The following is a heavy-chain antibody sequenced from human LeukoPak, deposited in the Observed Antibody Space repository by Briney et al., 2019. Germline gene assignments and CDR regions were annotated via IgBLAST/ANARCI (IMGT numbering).Heavy chain of an antibody. CDR1: GFTFSDYY. Sequence: GGSLRLSCAASGFTFSDYYMSWIRQAPGKGLEWVASIKQDGSKKSYVDSVKGRFTISRDNAKNSLYLQMSNLRAEDTAVYFCARGGGLDVWGQGATVTVSS. CDR2: IKQDGSKK. V-gene: IGHV3-7*03. J-gene: IGHJ6*02. D-gene: IGHD3-16*01. CDR3: ARGGGLDV.